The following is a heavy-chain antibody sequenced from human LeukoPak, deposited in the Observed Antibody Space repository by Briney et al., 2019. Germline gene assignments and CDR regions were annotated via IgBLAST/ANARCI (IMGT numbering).Heavy chain of an antibody. CDR2: GGSGGSK. D-gene: IGHD1-26*01. CDR3: AKNRGRYCHSYYMDV. CDR1: GFTFSSYA. V-gene: IGHV3-23*01. Sequence: GGSLRLSCATSGFTFSSYAMSWVRQTPGKGLEWVSNGGSGGSKYYADSVKGRFTISRDNSESTVYLQMNSLTAEDTAVYYCAKNRGRYCHSYYMDVWGKGTTVIVSS. J-gene: IGHJ6*03.